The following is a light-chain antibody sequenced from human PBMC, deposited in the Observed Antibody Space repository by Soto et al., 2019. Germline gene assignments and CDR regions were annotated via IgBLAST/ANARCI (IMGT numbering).Light chain of an antibody. CDR2: AAS. J-gene: IGKJ5*01. Sequence: DIQMTQSPSSLSASVGDRVTITCRASLGISSYLAWYQQKLGKVPKLLISAASTLQSGVPSRFSGSGSGTDFTLTISSLQPEDVATYYCQKYSSVITFGQGTRLEIK. V-gene: IGKV1-27*01. CDR3: QKYSSVIT. CDR1: LGISSY.